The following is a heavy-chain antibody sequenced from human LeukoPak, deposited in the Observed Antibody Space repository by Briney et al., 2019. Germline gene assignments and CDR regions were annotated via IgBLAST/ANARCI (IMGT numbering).Heavy chain of an antibody. CDR2: ISWDSTTT. CDR3: ARVGIVGAIGAFDI. Sequence: GGSLRLSCAASGFTFDDYGMSWVRQAPGKGLEWVSLISWDSTTTYYADSVKGRFTISRDNAKNSLYLQMNSLRAEDTALYYCARVGIVGAIGAFDIWGQGTMVTVSS. CDR1: GFTFDDYG. J-gene: IGHJ3*02. D-gene: IGHD1-26*01. V-gene: IGHV3-43D*03.